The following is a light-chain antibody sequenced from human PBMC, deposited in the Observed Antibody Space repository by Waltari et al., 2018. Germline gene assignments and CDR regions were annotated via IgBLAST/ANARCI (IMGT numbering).Light chain of an antibody. Sequence: EIVLTQSPGTLSLSLGERATLSCRARQSVSRALAWYQQKPGQAPRLLIYDTSTRATGIPDRFSGSGSGTDFSLTIIRLEPDDFAVYYCQHYVRLPATFGQGTTVEI. V-gene: IGKV3-20*01. J-gene: IGKJ1*01. CDR2: DTS. CDR1: QSVSRA. CDR3: QHYVRLPAT.